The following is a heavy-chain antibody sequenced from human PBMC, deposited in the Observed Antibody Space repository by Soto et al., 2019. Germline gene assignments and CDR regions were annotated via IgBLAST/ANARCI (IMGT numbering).Heavy chain of an antibody. J-gene: IGHJ4*02. CDR3: ARLVYDTRLNYMYFDF. CDR1: GFSLTSGNL. V-gene: IGHV4-4*02. Sequence: PSDTLSLTCAFSGFSLTSGNLWTWVRPSPQRGLEYIGEIFHDGTANYYPSFERRVAMSVDTSRNQFSLKLTSVTAADTAVYFCARLVYDTRLNYMYFDFWGPGTLVTVSA. D-gene: IGHD3-10*01. CDR2: IFHDGTA.